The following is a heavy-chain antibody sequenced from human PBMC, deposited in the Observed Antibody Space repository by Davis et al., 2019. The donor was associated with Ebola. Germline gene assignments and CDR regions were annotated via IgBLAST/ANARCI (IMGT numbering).Heavy chain of an antibody. D-gene: IGHD3-16*02. J-gene: IGHJ3*02. Sequence: PGGSLRLSCAASGFTFSSYSMNWVRQAPGKGLEWVSYISSGGSTIYYADSVKGRFTISRDNAKNSLYLQMNSLRAEDTAVYYCARRTYRDAFDIWGQGTMVTVSS. CDR3: ARRTYRDAFDI. CDR1: GFTFSSYS. V-gene: IGHV3-48*04. CDR2: ISSGGSTI.